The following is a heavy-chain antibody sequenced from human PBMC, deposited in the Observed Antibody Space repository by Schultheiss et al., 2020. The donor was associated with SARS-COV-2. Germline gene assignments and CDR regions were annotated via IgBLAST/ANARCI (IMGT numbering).Heavy chain of an antibody. CDR3: ARARPPNEAYYYYYMDV. D-gene: IGHD1-1*01. Sequence: GGSLRLSCAASGFTFSSYAMHWVCQAPGKGLEYVSAISSNGGSTYYANSVKGRFTISRDNSKNTLYLQMGSLRAEDMAVYYCARARPPNEAYYYYYMDVWGKGTTVTVSS. CDR1: GFTFSSYA. J-gene: IGHJ6*03. CDR2: ISSNGGST. V-gene: IGHV3-64*01.